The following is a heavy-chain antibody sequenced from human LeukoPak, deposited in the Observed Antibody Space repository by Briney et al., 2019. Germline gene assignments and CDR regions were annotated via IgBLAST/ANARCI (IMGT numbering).Heavy chain of an antibody. CDR1: GFTFSSYS. D-gene: IGHD5-12*01. Sequence: GGSLRLSCAASGFTFSSYSMNWVRQAPGKGLEWVSYIKSSGTTTYYADSVRGRFTISRDNAQSSVYLQMNSLRDEDTAVYYCARDGYSGYVRPCYFDYWGQGTLVTVSS. CDR2: IKSSGTTT. J-gene: IGHJ4*02. CDR3: ARDGYSGYVRPCYFDY. V-gene: IGHV3-48*02.